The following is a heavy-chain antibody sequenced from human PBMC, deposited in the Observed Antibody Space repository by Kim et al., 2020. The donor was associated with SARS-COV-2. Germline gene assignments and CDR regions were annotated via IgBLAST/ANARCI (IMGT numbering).Heavy chain of an antibody. J-gene: IGHJ6*02. D-gene: IGHD4-17*01. CDR3: AKDIYGDYVDYYYYGMDV. CDR2: ISWNSGTI. CDR1: GFTFDDYA. V-gene: IGHV3-9*01. Sequence: GGSLRLSCAASGFTFDDYAMYWVRQAPGKGLEWVSGISWNSGTIGYADSVKGRFTISRDNAKNSLYLQMNSLRAEDTALYYCAKDIYGDYVDYYYYGMDVWGHGTTVSVSS.